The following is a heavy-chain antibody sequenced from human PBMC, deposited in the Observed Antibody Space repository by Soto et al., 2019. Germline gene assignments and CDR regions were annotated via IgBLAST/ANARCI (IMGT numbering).Heavy chain of an antibody. Sequence: ASVKVSCKASGYTFTGYYMHWVRQAPGQGLEWMGWINPNSGGTNYAQKFQGRVTMTRDTSISTAYMELSRLRSDDTAVYYCAREGWVVVAAKKLNYYYYGMDVWGQGTTVTV. CDR1: GYTFTGYY. CDR3: AREGWVVVAAKKLNYYYYGMDV. J-gene: IGHJ6*02. D-gene: IGHD2-15*01. V-gene: IGHV1-2*02. CDR2: INPNSGGT.